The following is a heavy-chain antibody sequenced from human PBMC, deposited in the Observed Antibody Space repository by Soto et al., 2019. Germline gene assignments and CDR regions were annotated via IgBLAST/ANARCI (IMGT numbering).Heavy chain of an antibody. D-gene: IGHD1-7*01. V-gene: IGHV4-30-2*01. CDR2: IYHSGST. CDR3: ARGNWNYVHWFDP. Sequence: TSETLSLTCAVSGGSISSGGYSWNWIRQPPGKGLEWIGYIYHSGSTYYNPSLKSRLTISVDRSKNQFSLTLSSVTAADTAVYYCARGNWNYVHWFDPWGQGTLVTVSS. CDR1: GGSISSGGYS. J-gene: IGHJ5*02.